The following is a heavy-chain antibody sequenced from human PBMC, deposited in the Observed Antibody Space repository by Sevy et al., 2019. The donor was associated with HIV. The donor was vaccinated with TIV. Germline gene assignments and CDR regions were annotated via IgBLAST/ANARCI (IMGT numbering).Heavy chain of an antibody. V-gene: IGHV3-23*01. CDR2: LSFGCGEI. J-gene: IGHJ4*02. D-gene: IGHD2-8*01. CDR1: GFTFSKYS. Sequence: GGSLRLSCAASGFTFSKYSMSWVRQPPGKGLEWVSTLSFGCGEINHADSVKGRFTISRDNSKNSLYLQMNNLRAEDTAVYYCAREGCTKPHDYXGQGTLVTVSS. CDR3: AREGCTKPHDY.